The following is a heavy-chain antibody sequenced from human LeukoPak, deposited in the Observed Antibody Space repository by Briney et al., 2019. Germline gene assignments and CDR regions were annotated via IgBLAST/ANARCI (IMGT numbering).Heavy chain of an antibody. Sequence: GGSLRLSCAASGFTFSSYGMNWVHQAPGKGLEWVSFVSIGGSFIYYADSVKGRFTISRDDAKNSLYLEMNSLTAEDTAEYYCARNKINTVTTGWYFDLWGRGTLVSVSS. J-gene: IGHJ2*01. CDR1: GFTFSSYG. CDR3: ARNKINTVTTGWYFDL. V-gene: IGHV3-21*01. D-gene: IGHD4-17*01. CDR2: VSIGGSFI.